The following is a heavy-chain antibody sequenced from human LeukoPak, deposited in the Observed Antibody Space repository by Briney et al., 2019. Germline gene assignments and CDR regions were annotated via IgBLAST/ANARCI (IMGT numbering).Heavy chain of an antibody. CDR2: IYYSGST. CDR3: ARVRRIQLWPVHDAFDI. V-gene: IGHV4-59*01. Sequence: SETLSLTCTVSGGSISSYYWNWIRQPPGKGLEWIGYIYYSGSTNYNPSLKSRVTISVDTSKNQFSLKLSSVTAADTAVYYCARVRRIQLWPVHDAFDIWGQGTMVTVSS. D-gene: IGHD5-18*01. J-gene: IGHJ3*02. CDR1: GGSISSYY.